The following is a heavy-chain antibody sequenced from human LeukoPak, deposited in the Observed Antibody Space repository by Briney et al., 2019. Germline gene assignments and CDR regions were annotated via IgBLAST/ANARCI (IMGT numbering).Heavy chain of an antibody. CDR2: IYYSGST. CDR1: GGSISSYY. Sequence: SETLSLTCTVSGGSISSYYWSWIRQPPGKGLEWIGYIYYSGSTNYNPSLKSRVTISVDTSKNQFSLKLSSVSAADTAVYYCAGHHPRNTVDFWGQGTLVTVSS. CDR3: AGHHPRNTVDF. J-gene: IGHJ4*02. V-gene: IGHV4-59*08. D-gene: IGHD2/OR15-2a*01.